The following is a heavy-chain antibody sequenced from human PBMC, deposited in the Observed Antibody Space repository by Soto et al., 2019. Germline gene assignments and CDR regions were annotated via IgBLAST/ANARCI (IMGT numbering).Heavy chain of an antibody. D-gene: IGHD3-22*01. CDR3: AITYYYDSSGYYKPDAFDI. CDR2: IDPSDSYT. CDR1: GYSFTSYW. Sequence: GESLKISCKGSGYSFTSYWISWVRQMPGKGLEWMGRIDPSDSYTNYSPSFQGHVTISADKSISTAYLQWSSLKASDTAMYYCAITYYYDSSGYYKPDAFDIWGQGTMVT. V-gene: IGHV5-10-1*01. J-gene: IGHJ3*02.